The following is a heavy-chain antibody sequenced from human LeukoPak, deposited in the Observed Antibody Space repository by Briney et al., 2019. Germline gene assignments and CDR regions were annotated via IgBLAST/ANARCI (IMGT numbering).Heavy chain of an antibody. V-gene: IGHV3-53*01. CDR1: GFTVSSNY. CDR2: IYSGGST. D-gene: IGHD4-17*01. J-gene: IGHJ4*02. Sequence: GGSLRLSCAASGFTVSSNYMSWVRQAPGKGLEWVSVIYSGGSTYYADSAKGRFTISRDNSKNTLDLQMNSLRAEDTAVYYCAREIYGDYFDYWGQGTLVTVSS. CDR3: AREIYGDYFDY.